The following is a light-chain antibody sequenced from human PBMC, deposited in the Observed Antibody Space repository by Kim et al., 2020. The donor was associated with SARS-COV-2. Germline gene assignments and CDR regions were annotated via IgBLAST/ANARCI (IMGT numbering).Light chain of an antibody. J-gene: IGLJ1*01. CDR1: SSSSGKHY. CDR3: GSWDSSLSGYV. V-gene: IGLV1-51*01. CDR2: DDN. Sequence: GRQLTISCSGSSSSSGKHYVSWYQHLPETAPKRLIYDDNKRPAVIPDRFSGSKSGPSGTVGITGLQTGDEADYYCGSWDSSLSGYVFGTGTKVTVL.